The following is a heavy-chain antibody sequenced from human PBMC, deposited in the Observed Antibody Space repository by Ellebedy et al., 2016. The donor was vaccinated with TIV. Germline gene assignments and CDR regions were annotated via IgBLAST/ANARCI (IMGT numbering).Heavy chain of an antibody. V-gene: IGHV1-2*02. CDR1: GYTFIDFY. Sequence: AASVKVSCKASGYTFIDFYMHWVRQVPGQGLEWMGWINPKSGSTNSAQKFQGRITMTRDTAINTIYMDLTSLTSDDTAISYCARGGSGRVYFYGMDVWGPGTTVTVSS. D-gene: IGHD3-10*01. CDR3: ARGGSGRVYFYGMDV. J-gene: IGHJ6*02. CDR2: INPKSGST.